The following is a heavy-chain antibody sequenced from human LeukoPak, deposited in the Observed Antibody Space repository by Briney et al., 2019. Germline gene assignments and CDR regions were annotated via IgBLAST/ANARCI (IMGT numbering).Heavy chain of an antibody. J-gene: IGHJ6*03. CDR3: GRLQIHYYDSSGYYYYYMDV. V-gene: IGHV1-69*06. CDR1: GGTFSSYA. CDR2: IIPIFGTA. Sequence: SVKVSCKASGGTFSSYAISWVRQAPGQGLEWMGGIIPIFGTANYAQKFQGRVTITADKSTSTAYMELSSLRSEDTAVYYCGRLQIHYYDSSGYYYYYMDVWGKGTTVTVSS. D-gene: IGHD3-22*01.